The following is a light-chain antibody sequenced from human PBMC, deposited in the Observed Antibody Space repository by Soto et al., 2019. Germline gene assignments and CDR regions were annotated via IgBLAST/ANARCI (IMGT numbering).Light chain of an antibody. V-gene: IGKV3-20*01. Sequence: IGLTQSPGTLSLSQGERASLSCRASQSVSSSYLAWYQQKPGQAPRLLIYGASSRATGIPDRFSGSGSGTDFTLTISRLEPEDFAVYYCQQYGSSPWTFGQGTRWIS. CDR3: QQYGSSPWT. CDR2: GAS. CDR1: QSVSSSY. J-gene: IGKJ1*01.